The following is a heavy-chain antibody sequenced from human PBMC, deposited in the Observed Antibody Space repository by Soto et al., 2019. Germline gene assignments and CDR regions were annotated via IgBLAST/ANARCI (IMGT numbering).Heavy chain of an antibody. CDR1: GGSVSSNDYY. D-gene: IGHD6-13*01. CDR3: ARARSSSWSYYYYGMDV. Sequence: ETLSLTCTVSGGSVSSNDYYWGWIRQPPAKGLEWIGNIDYNGVTSYNPSLKTRVTISRDTSKNQFSLKLSSVTAADTAVYYCARARSSSWSYYYYGMDVWGQGTTVTVSS. V-gene: IGHV4-39*07. CDR2: IDYNGVT. J-gene: IGHJ6*02.